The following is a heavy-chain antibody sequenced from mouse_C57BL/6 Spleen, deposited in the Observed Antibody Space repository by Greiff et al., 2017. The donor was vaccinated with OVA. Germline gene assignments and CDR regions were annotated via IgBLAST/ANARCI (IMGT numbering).Heavy chain of an antibody. CDR2: INPNNGGT. CDR3: ARGEYYYGSSYDAMDY. Sequence: VQLQQSGPELVKPGASVKIPCKASGYTFTDYNMDWVKQSHGKSLEWIGDINPNNGGTIYNQKFKGKATLTVDKSSSTAYMELRSLTSEDTAVYYCARGEYYYGSSYDAMDYWGQGTSVTVSS. CDR1: GYTFTDYN. D-gene: IGHD1-1*01. V-gene: IGHV1-18*01. J-gene: IGHJ4*01.